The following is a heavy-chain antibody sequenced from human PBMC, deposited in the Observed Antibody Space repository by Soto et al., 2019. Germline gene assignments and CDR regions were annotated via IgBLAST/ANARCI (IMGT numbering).Heavy chain of an antibody. Sequence: ASVKVSCKASGYTFTSYGISWVRQAPGQGLEWMGWISAYNGNTNYAQKLQGRVTMTTDTSTSTAYMELRSLRSDDTAVYYCARGDIVVVPAAPWFDPWGQGTLVTVS. D-gene: IGHD2-2*01. CDR1: GYTFTSYG. J-gene: IGHJ5*02. CDR2: ISAYNGNT. V-gene: IGHV1-18*01. CDR3: ARGDIVVVPAAPWFDP.